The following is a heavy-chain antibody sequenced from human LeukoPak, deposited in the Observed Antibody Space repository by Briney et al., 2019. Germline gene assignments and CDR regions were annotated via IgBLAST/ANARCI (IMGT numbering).Heavy chain of an antibody. D-gene: IGHD3-10*01. CDR3: AKDSMVRGVISLDY. Sequence: PGGSLRLSCAASGFTFSSYAMHWVRQAPGKGLEWVAVISYDGSNKYYADSVKGRFTISRDNSKNTLYLQMNSLRAEDTAVYYCAKDSMVRGVISLDYWGQGTLVTVSS. V-gene: IGHV3-30-3*01. CDR1: GFTFSSYA. J-gene: IGHJ4*02. CDR2: ISYDGSNK.